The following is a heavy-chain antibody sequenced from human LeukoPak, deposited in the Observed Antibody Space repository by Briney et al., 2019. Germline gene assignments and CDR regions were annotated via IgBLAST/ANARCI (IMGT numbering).Heavy chain of an antibody. CDR2: IYHVGTT. V-gene: IGHV4-38-2*02. D-gene: IGHD4-17*01. Sequence: SETLSLTCTVSGYSISSGSYWGWIRQPPGKGLEWIGSIYHVGTTYYNPSLKSRLTISVDTSKNQFSLNLSSVTAADTAVYYCARVNYGDYFDYWGQGTLVTVPS. CDR1: GYSISSGSY. CDR3: ARVNYGDYFDY. J-gene: IGHJ4*02.